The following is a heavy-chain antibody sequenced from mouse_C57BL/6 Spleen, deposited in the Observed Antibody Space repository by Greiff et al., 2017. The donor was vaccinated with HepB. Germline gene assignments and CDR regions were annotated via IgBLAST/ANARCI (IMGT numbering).Heavy chain of an antibody. V-gene: IGHV5-6*01. Sequence: EVKLVESGGDLVKPGGSLKLSCAASGFTFSSYGMSWVRQTPDKRLEWVAPISSGGSYTYYPDSVKGRFTISRDNAKHTLYLQMRSMQSEDTAMYYCARQGDYDYDEGYWGQGTTLTVSS. CDR2: ISSGGSYT. CDR1: GFTFSSYG. CDR3: ARQGDYDYDEGY. J-gene: IGHJ2*01. D-gene: IGHD2-4*01.